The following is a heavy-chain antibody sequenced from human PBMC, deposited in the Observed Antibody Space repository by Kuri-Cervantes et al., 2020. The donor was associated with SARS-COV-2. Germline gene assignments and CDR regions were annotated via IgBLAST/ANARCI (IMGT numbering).Heavy chain of an antibody. D-gene: IGHD3-3*01. CDR2: IYHSGST. CDR1: GYSISSGYY. J-gene: IGHJ3*02. V-gene: IGHV4-38-2*02. Sequence: GSLRLSCTVSGYSISSGYYWGWIRQPPGKGLEWIGSIYHSGSTYYNPSLKSRVTISVDTSKNQFSLKLSSVTAADTAVYYCTTGGSITIFGVVILLRAFDIWGQGTMVTVSS. CDR3: TTGGSITIFGVVILLRAFDI.